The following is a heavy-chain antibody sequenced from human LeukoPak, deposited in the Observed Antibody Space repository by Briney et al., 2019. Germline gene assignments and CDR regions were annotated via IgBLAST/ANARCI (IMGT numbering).Heavy chain of an antibody. J-gene: IGHJ6*02. CDR2: IYSGGST. CDR3: ARAKYYYDSSGYYYYGMDV. D-gene: IGHD3-22*01. Sequence: GGSLRLSCAASGFTVSSNYMSWVRQAPGKGLEWVSVIYSGGSTYYAVSVKGRFTISRDNSKNALYLQMNSLRAEDTAVYYCARAKYYYDSSGYYYYGMDVWGQGTTVTVSS. CDR1: GFTVSSNY. V-gene: IGHV3-53*01.